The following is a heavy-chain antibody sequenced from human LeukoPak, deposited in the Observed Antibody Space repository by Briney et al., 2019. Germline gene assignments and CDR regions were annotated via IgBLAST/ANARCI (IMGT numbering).Heavy chain of an antibody. CDR1: GFTFSSYS. CDR2: ISSSSSYI. J-gene: IGHJ4*02. V-gene: IGHV3-21*04. CDR3: ARVGSSSPEIWWYYY. Sequence: GGSLRLSCAASGFTFSSYSMNWVRQAPGKGLEWVSSISSSSSYIYYADSVKGRFTISRDNAKNSLYLQMNSLRAEDTAVYYCARVGSSSPEIWWYYYWGQGTLVTVSS. D-gene: IGHD6-13*01.